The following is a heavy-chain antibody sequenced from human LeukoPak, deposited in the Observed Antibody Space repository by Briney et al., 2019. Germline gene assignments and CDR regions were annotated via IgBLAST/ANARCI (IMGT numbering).Heavy chain of an antibody. J-gene: IGHJ3*02. CDR3: ARDDCSGGSCYWPEEAFDI. CDR2: ISSSGDTI. Sequence: GGSLRLSCAASGFTFSDYYMSWIRQAPGKGLEWVSYISSSGDTIYYADSVEGRFTISRDNAKNSLYLQMNSLRAEDTALYYCARDDCSGGSCYWPEEAFDIWGQGTMVTVSS. D-gene: IGHD2-15*01. V-gene: IGHV3-11*01. CDR1: GFTFSDYY.